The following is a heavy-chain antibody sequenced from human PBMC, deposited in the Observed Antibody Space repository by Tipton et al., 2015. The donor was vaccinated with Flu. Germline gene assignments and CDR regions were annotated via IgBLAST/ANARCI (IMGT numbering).Heavy chain of an antibody. J-gene: IGHJ3*02. D-gene: IGHD3-10*01. CDR3: ARDRGSGTYTFDI. V-gene: IGHV1-18*04. CDR2: ISANNGDT. Sequence: QSGAEVKKPGASVRVSCKASGYGFVRFGITWVRQAPGQGLEWMGLISANNGDTKYAQKFQDRVTMTTDTSTSTVYMVLRDLRSDDTAVYYCARDRGSGTYTFDIWGQGTMVAVSS. CDR1: GYGFVRFG.